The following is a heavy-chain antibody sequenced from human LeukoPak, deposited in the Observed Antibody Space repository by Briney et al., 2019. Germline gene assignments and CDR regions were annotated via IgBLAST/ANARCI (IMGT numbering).Heavy chain of an antibody. Sequence: SPTLSVTCAISGDSVSSNSVTWNWIRQSPSRALEWLGGTYYRSKWYNDYAVSVKSRITINPDTSKNQFSLQLNSVTPEDTAVYYCARGSISWSFDSWGQGTLVTVSS. V-gene: IGHV6-1*01. J-gene: IGHJ4*02. CDR1: GDSVSSNSVT. D-gene: IGHD6-13*01. CDR2: TYYRSKWYN. CDR3: ARGSISWSFDS.